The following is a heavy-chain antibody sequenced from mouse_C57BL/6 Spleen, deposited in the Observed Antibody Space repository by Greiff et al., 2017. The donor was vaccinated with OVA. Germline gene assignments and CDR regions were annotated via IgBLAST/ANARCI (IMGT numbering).Heavy chain of an antibody. CDR1: GYTFTSYW. J-gene: IGHJ3*01. CDR2: IHPNSGSN. CDR3: ARFSHYYGSSFAY. V-gene: IGHV1-64*01. Sequence: QVQLQQPGAELVKPGASVKLSCKASGYTFTSYWMHWVKQRPGQGLEWIGMIHPNSGSNNYNEKFKSKATLTVDKSSSTAYMQLSSLTSEDSAVYYCARFSHYYGSSFAYWGQGTLVTVSA. D-gene: IGHD1-1*01.